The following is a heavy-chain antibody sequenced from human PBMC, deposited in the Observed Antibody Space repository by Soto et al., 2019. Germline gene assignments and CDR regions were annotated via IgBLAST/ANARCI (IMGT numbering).Heavy chain of an antibody. Sequence: GGSLRLSCAASGFTFSSYGMHWVRQAPGKGLEWVAVISYDGSNKYYADSVKGRFTISRDNSKNTLYLQMNSLRAEDTAVYYCAKDRGVGWELLGREDYFDYWGQGTLVTVSS. V-gene: IGHV3-30*18. D-gene: IGHD1-26*01. CDR3: AKDRGVGWELLGREDYFDY. J-gene: IGHJ4*02. CDR1: GFTFSSYG. CDR2: ISYDGSNK.